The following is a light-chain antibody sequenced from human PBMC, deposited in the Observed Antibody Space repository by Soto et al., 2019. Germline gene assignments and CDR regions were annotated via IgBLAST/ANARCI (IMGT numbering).Light chain of an antibody. CDR1: QSVLYSSNNKNY. Sequence: DVVMTQSPASLAVSLGERATINCKSSQSVLYSSNNKNYLAWFQQKPGQPPNLLIYWASTRESGVPDRFNGSGSGTDFTLTISSLQAEDVAVYYCQQYYITPYTFGQGTKLEIK. CDR2: WAS. CDR3: QQYYITPYT. V-gene: IGKV4-1*01. J-gene: IGKJ2*01.